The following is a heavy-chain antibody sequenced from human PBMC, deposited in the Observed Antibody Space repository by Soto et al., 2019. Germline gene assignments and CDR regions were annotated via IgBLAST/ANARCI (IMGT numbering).Heavy chain of an antibody. CDR2: IDYSGTTST. Sequence: QVQLQESGPGLVKPSETLSLTCTVSGGSISTYYWSWIRQSPGKGLEWIAYIDYSGTTSTNYNPSLKSRLTISLDTSKNQVSLKLSSVTAADTAVYYCARGHYYYDDWGQGTLVTVSS. CDR3: ARGHYYYDD. J-gene: IGHJ4*02. CDR1: GGSISTYY. V-gene: IGHV4-59*01.